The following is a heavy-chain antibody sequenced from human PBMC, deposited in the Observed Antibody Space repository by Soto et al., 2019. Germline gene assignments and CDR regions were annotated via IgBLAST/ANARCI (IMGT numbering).Heavy chain of an antibody. J-gene: IGHJ5*02. CDR3: ERDRFTMIRGVLRKWRSET. D-gene: IGHD3-10*01. CDR1: VGSIRSDS. V-gene: IGHV4-59*01. CDR2: ISDTANT. Sequence: SETLALSCTVSVGSIRSDSLSWIRQPSGKGLAWIRYISDTANTYYNPSRKSRLTIAADPSKNQFSLKLTSVTAADTAVYYCERDRFTMIRGVLRKWRSETCGKVILVTVSS.